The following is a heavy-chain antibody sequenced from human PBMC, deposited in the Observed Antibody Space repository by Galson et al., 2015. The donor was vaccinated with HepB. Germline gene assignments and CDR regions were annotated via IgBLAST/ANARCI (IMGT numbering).Heavy chain of an antibody. D-gene: IGHD3-3*01. CDR1: GYTFTSYG. CDR2: ISAYNGNT. Sequence: SVKVSCKASGYTFTSYGISWVRQAPGQGLEWMGWISAYNGNTNYAQKLQGRVTMTTDTSTSTAYMELRSLRSDDTAVYYCARDPSITIFGVVGVYYYYMDVWGKGTTVTVSS. J-gene: IGHJ6*03. V-gene: IGHV1-18*01. CDR3: ARDPSITIFGVVGVYYYYMDV.